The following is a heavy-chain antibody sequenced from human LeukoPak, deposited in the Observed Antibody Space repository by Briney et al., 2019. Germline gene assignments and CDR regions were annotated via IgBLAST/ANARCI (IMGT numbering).Heavy chain of an antibody. CDR3: ASGLELDY. CDR2: VKQDGSEK. J-gene: IGHJ4*02. CDR1: GFTFRSYW. V-gene: IGHV3-7*03. Sequence: GGSLRLSCAASGFTFRSYWMRWVRQAPGKGLEWVANVKQDGSEKNYVDSVKGRFTISRDNAKNSLYLQMNSLRAEDTAVYYCASGLELDYWGQGTLVTVSS.